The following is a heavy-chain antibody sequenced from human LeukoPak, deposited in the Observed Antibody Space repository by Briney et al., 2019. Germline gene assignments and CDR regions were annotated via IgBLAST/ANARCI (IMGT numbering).Heavy chain of an antibody. D-gene: IGHD2-15*01. J-gene: IGHJ4*02. CDR1: GFTFSSYW. Sequence: GSLRLSCAASGFTFSSYWMSWIRQPPGKGLEWIGSIYYSGSTYYNPSLKSRVTISVDTSKNQFSLKLSSVTAADTAVYYCARSTELGYCSGGSCYSKYVYWGQGTLVTVSS. CDR3: ARSTELGYCSGGSCYSKYVY. V-gene: IGHV4-39*07. CDR2: IYYSGST.